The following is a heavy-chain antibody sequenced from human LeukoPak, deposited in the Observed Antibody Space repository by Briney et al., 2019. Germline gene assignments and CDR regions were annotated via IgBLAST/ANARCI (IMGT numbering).Heavy chain of an antibody. CDR2: ISWNSGSI. CDR1: GFTFSSYW. Sequence: GGSLRLSCAASGFTFSSYWMHWVRQAPGKGLEWVSGISWNSGSIGYADSVKGRFTISRDNAKNSLYLQMNSLRAEDTALYYCAKAAFTYSGSAAFDYWGQGTLVTVSS. J-gene: IGHJ4*02. CDR3: AKAAFTYSGSAAFDY. D-gene: IGHD1-26*01. V-gene: IGHV3-9*01.